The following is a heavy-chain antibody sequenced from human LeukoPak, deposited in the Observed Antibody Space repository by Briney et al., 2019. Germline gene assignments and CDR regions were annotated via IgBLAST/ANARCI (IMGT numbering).Heavy chain of an antibody. CDR1: GYSFTSYW. CDR2: IYPGDSDT. J-gene: IGHJ4*02. Sequence: GESLKISCKGSGYSFTSYWIGRVRQMPGKGLEWMGIIYPGDSDTRYSPSFQGQVTISADKSISTAYLQWSSLKASDTAMYYCARQELDCSSTSCRDYWGQGTLVTVSS. D-gene: IGHD2-2*01. CDR3: ARQELDCSSTSCRDY. V-gene: IGHV5-51*01.